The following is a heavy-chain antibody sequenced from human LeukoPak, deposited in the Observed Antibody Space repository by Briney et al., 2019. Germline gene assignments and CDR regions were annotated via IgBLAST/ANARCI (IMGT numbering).Heavy chain of an antibody. J-gene: IGHJ4*02. CDR2: IYYSGST. V-gene: IGHV4-31*03. CDR1: GGSISSGGYY. D-gene: IGHD3-22*01. Sequence: PSETLSLTCTVSGGSISSGGYYWSWIRQHPGKGLEWIGYIYYSGSTYYNPSLKSRVTISVDTSKNQFSLKLSSVTAADTAVYYCARSPSSGYYRFNYWGQGTLVTVSS. CDR3: ARSPSSGYYRFNY.